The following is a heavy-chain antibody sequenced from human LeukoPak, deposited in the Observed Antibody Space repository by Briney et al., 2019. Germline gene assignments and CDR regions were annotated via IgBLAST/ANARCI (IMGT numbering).Heavy chain of an antibody. D-gene: IGHD6-19*01. CDR1: GFTLSSYW. V-gene: IGHV3-7*04. CDR2: IKQDGSEK. Sequence: PGGSLRLSCAASGFTLSSYWMSWVRQAPGKGLEWVANIKQDGSEKYYVDSVKGRFTISRDNAKNSLYLQMNSLRAEDTAVYYCAREPRYSSGKTRYFDYWGQGTLVTVSS. CDR3: AREPRYSSGKTRYFDY. J-gene: IGHJ4*02.